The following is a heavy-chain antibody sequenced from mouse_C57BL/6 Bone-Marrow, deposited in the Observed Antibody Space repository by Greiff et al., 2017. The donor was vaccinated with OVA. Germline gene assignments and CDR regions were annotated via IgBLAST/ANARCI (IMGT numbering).Heavy chain of an antibody. CDR3: ARLRVPGY. CDR1: GFTFSDYG. CDR2: ISSGSSTI. V-gene: IGHV5-17*01. Sequence: EVKVEESGGGLVKPGGSLKLSCAASGFTFSDYGMHWVRQAPEKGLEWVAYISSGSSTIYYADTVKGRFTISRDNAKNTLFLQMTSLRSEDTAMYYCARLRVPGYWGQGTTLTVSS. J-gene: IGHJ2*01. D-gene: IGHD2-14*01.